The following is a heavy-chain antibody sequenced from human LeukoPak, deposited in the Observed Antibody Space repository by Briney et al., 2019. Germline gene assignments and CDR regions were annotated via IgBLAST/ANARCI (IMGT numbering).Heavy chain of an antibody. Sequence: ASVKVSCKASGYTFTGYYMHWVRQAPGQGLEWMGRINPNSGGTNYAQKFQGRVTMTRDTSISTAYMELSRLRSDDTAVYYCARVTGGRGYSYGYFQFDPWGQGTLVTVSS. CDR1: GYTFTGYY. D-gene: IGHD5-18*01. J-gene: IGHJ5*02. CDR2: INPNSGGT. V-gene: IGHV1-2*06. CDR3: ARVTGGRGYSYGYFQFDP.